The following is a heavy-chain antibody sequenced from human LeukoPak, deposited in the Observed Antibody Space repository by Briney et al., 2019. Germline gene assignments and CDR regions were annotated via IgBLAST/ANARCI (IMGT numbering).Heavy chain of an antibody. J-gene: IGHJ4*02. V-gene: IGHV3-20*04. D-gene: IGHD3-22*01. Sequence: EGSLRLSCAASGFTFNDYGMSWVRQGPGKGLEWVSGINWNGGTTGYADSVRGRFTISRDNAKNSLYLQMNSLRAEDTALYYCARAKHDYDSSNYVWGQGTLVTVSS. CDR2: INWNGGTT. CDR3: ARAKHDYDSSNYV. CDR1: GFTFNDYG.